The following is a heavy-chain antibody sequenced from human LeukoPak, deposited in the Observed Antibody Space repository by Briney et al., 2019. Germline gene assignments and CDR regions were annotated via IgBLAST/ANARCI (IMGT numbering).Heavy chain of an antibody. CDR2: ITPDGSST. V-gene: IGHV3-74*01. CDR1: GFTFSTYW. CDR3: ARGDSTLGDY. Sequence: GGSLRLSCAASGFTFSTYWMHWVRQAPGKGLVWVSRITPDGSSTSHADSVKGRFTISRDNAKNTLYLQMNSLRTEDTAVYYCARGDSTLGDYWGRGALVTVSS. D-gene: IGHD2-21*02. J-gene: IGHJ4*02.